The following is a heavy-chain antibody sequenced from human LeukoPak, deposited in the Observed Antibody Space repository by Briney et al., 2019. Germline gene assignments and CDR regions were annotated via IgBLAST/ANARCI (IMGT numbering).Heavy chain of an antibody. CDR2: VNANSVNT. CDR1: GYTFTIDV. CDR3: ARKVAPYYYYMDV. Sequence: ASLKVSCMASGYTFTIDVINWGRPATGEGVWWMLWVNANSVNTGYAHMFRGRVTVTRYTSISTANMELSSLRSEDTAVYYCARKVAPYYYYMDVWGKGTTVTISS. V-gene: IGHV1-8*01. D-gene: IGHD2-15*01. J-gene: IGHJ6*03.